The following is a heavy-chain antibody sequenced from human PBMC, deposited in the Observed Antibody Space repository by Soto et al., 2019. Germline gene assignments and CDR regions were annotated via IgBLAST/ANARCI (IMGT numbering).Heavy chain of an antibody. Sequence: EVQLVESGGGLVQPGGSLRLSCAASGFTFSSYWMHWVRQAPGKGLVWVSRMNSDGSSITYADSVKGRFTISRDSAKNTMYLQVHRLRAKDTAVYYCAREIATTGLYYFDYWGQGTLVSVSS. D-gene: IGHD6-13*01. CDR1: GFTFSSYW. J-gene: IGHJ4*02. V-gene: IGHV3-74*01. CDR3: AREIATTGLYYFDY. CDR2: MNSDGSSI.